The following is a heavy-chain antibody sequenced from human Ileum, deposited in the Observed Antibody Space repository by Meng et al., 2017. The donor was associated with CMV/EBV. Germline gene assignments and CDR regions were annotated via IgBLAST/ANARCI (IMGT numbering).Heavy chain of an antibody. CDR1: GFTFSSYG. CDR3: ARSYFHCSSTSCPDY. D-gene: IGHD2-2*01. V-gene: IGHV3-21*01. J-gene: IGHJ4*02. Sequence: GESLKISCAASGFTFSSYGMHWVRQAPGKGLEWVSSISSSSSYIYYADSVKGRFTISRDNAKNSLYLQMNSLRAEDTAVYYCARSYFHCSSTSCPDYWGQGTLVTVSS. CDR2: ISSSSSYI.